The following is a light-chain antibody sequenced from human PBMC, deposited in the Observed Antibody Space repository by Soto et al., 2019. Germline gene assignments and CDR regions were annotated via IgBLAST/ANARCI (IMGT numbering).Light chain of an antibody. Sequence: NFMLTQPHSVSESPGKTVTISCTRSSGNIASKYVQWYQQRPGSAPSTVIYEYYERPSGVPDRFSGAIDSSSNSASLTISGLKTADEADYYCQSYDNYNVVFGGGTKVTVL. CDR2: EYY. J-gene: IGLJ2*01. V-gene: IGLV6-57*04. CDR1: SGNIASKY. CDR3: QSYDNYNVV.